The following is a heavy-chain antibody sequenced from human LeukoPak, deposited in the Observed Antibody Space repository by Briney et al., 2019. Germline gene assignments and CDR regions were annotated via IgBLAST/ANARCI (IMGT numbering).Heavy chain of an antibody. D-gene: IGHD3-10*01. CDR2: FGTTSDYI. J-gene: IGHJ4*02. V-gene: IGHV3-21*01. Sequence: GGSLRLSCAASGFIFRTYSMTWVPGAPGKGLGWGSAFGTTSDYIYYADSMKGRFTISRDSAENSLYLQMDNLRAEDTAVYYCAREQTYYASGIHYNVLDYWGQGTLVTVSS. CDR3: AREQTYYASGIHYNVLDY. CDR1: GFIFRTYS.